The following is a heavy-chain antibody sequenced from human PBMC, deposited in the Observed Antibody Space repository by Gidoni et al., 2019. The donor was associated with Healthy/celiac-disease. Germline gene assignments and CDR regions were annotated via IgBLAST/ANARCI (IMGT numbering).Heavy chain of an antibody. D-gene: IGHD6-19*01. V-gene: IGHV3-53*01. CDR3: ARGSWEYSSGWYDY. CDR1: GFTVSSNY. CDR2: IYRGGST. Sequence: EVQLVESGGGLIQPGGSLRRSCAASGFTVSSNYMSWVRQAPGKGLEWVSVIYRGGSTYYADSVTGRFTISRDNSKNTLYLQMNSLRAEDTAVYYCARGSWEYSSGWYDYWGQGTLVTVSS. J-gene: IGHJ4*02.